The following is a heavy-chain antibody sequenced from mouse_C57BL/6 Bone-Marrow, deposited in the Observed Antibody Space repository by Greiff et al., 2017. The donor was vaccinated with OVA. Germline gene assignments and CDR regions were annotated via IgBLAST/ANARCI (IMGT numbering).Heavy chain of an antibody. J-gene: IGHJ1*03. CDR1: GYTFPSYW. CDR2: IHPNSGST. V-gene: IGHV1-64*01. Sequence: VQLQQPGAELVKPGASVKLSCKTSGYTFPSYWMHWVKQRPGQGLEWIGMIHPNSGSTNYNEKFKSKDTLTVDKSSSTAYMQLSSLTSEDSAVYYCARGGFYYSNYVGWYVDVRGTGTTVTVSS. D-gene: IGHD2-5*01. CDR3: ARGGFYYSNYVGWYVDV.